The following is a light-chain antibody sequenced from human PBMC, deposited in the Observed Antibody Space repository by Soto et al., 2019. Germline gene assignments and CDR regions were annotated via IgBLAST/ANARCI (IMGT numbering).Light chain of an antibody. CDR3: QQRSSWPTT. J-gene: IGKJ2*01. CDR1: QSVSSY. Sequence: EIVLTQSPATLSLSPGERATLSCRASQSVSSYLAWYQQTPGQAPRLRIYDASNWATGIPARFSGSGSGTDFSLTISSLTPEDFAVYYCQQRSSWPTTFGQGTKLEIK. CDR2: DAS. V-gene: IGKV3-11*01.